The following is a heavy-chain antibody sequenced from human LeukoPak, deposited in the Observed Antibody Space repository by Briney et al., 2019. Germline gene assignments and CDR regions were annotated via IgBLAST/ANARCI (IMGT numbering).Heavy chain of an antibody. CDR1: GDSISSYY. Sequence: SETLSLTCNVSGDSISSYYWSWIRQPAGEGLEWIGRIHSSGSTNYNPSLKSRITMSVDRSKNQFSLKLSSVTAADTAVYYCARDSSSRAFDYWGQGTLVTVSS. J-gene: IGHJ4*02. D-gene: IGHD6-13*01. V-gene: IGHV4-4*07. CDR3: ARDSSSRAFDY. CDR2: IHSSGST.